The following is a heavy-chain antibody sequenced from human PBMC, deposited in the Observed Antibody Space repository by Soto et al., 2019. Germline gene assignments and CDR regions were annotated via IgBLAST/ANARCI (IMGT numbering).Heavy chain of an antibody. CDR2: TSYDGSGK. CDR1: GVTFRSYV. J-gene: IGHJ1*01. Sequence: QVQLVESGGGVVQPGTSLRLSCVGSGVTFRSYVIHWVRQAPAKGLEWVALTSYDGSGKYYGDSVRGRFTISRDNSRNTVDLQMDILRLEYTALYDRARWGTTGGVDVWVQGTLVSVSS. CDR3: ARWGTTGGVDV. D-gene: IGHD3-16*01. V-gene: IGHV3-30*19.